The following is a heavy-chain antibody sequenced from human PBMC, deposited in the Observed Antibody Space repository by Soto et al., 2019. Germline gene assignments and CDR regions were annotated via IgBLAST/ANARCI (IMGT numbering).Heavy chain of an antibody. CDR2: INHSGST. J-gene: IGHJ6*03. Sequence: SETLSLTCAVYGGSFSGYYWSWIRQPPGKGLEWIGEINHSGSTNYNPSLKSRVTISVDTSKNQFSLKLSSVTAADTAVYYCAWRNYHCYFLAVRGQRTTVTVS. CDR3: AWRNYHCYFLAV. CDR1: GGSFSGYY. V-gene: IGHV4-34*01.